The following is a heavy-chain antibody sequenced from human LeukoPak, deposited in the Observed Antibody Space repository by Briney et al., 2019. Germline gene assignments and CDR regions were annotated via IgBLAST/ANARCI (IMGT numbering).Heavy chain of an antibody. Sequence: PVKVSCKASGYTFTGYYIHWVRQAPGQGLEWMGGIIPIFGTANYAQKFQGRVTITADESTSTAYMELSSLRSEDTAVYYCARVVSLDYDILTGPPGGWFDPWGQGTLVTVSS. J-gene: IGHJ5*02. CDR3: ARVVSLDYDILTGPPGGWFDP. D-gene: IGHD3-9*01. V-gene: IGHV1-69*13. CDR2: IIPIFGTA. CDR1: GYTFTGYY.